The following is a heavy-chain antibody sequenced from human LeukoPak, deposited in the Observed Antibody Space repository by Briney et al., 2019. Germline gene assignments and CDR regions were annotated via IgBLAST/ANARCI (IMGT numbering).Heavy chain of an antibody. Sequence: SQTLSLTCAVYGGSFSDYYWGWIRQPPGKGLEWIGSLYYTGTTYYNPSLKSRVTISVDTSRNQFSLKLSSVTAADTAVYYCARTRGGRDAFDIWGQGTMVSVSS. CDR1: GGSFSDYY. J-gene: IGHJ3*02. V-gene: IGHV4-30-2*03. CDR2: LYYTGTT. CDR3: ARTRGGRDAFDI. D-gene: IGHD2-15*01.